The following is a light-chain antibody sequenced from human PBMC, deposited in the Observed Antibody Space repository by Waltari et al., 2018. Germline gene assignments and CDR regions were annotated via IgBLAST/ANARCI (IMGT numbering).Light chain of an antibody. CDR1: QTIVDN. CDR3: QQYRHWPLA. V-gene: IGKV3-15*01. Sequence: ETVMTQSPATLSVSPGERVPLSCRASQTIVDNLAWYQQRPGQPPRLLIYAASTRATGVPARFSGGGSGTEFTLTISSLQSEDFAVYYCQQYRHWPLAFGGGTKVEI. CDR2: AAS. J-gene: IGKJ4*01.